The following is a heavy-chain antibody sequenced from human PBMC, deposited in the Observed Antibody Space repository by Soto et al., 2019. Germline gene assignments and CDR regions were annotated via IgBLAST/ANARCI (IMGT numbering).Heavy chain of an antibody. Sequence: PSETLSLTCTVSGGSISSGDYYWSWIRQPPGKGLEWIGYIYYSGSTYYNPSLKSRVTISVDTSKNQFSLKLSSVTAADTAVYYCAGVVPAASYRGSVWSGGYWGQGTLVTVSS. CDR1: GGSISSGDYY. CDR2: IYYSGST. CDR3: AGVVPAASYRGSVWSGGY. J-gene: IGHJ4*02. D-gene: IGHD2-2*01. V-gene: IGHV4-30-4*01.